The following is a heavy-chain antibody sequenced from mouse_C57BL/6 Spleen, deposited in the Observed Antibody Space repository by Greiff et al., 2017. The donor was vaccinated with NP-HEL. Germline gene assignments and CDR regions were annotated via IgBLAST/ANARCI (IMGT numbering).Heavy chain of an antibody. CDR2: IDASDSET. J-gene: IGHJ1*03. Sequence: QVQLQQPGAELVRPGSSVKLSCKASGYTFTSYWMHWVKQRPIQGLEWIGNIDASDSETHYNQKFKDKATLTVDKSSSTAYMQLSSLTSEDSAVYYCASTDYDYSYWYFDVWGTGTTVTVSS. CDR1: GYTFTSYW. CDR3: ASTDYDYSYWYFDV. V-gene: IGHV1-52*01. D-gene: IGHD2-4*01.